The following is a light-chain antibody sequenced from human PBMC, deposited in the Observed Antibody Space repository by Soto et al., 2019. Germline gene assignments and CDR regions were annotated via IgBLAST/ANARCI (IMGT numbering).Light chain of an antibody. J-gene: IGKJ1*01. V-gene: IGKV3-15*01. CDR2: GAS. CDR3: QQYNNLPPWT. CDR1: QSVSSN. Sequence: EIVMTQSPATLSVSPGERATLSCRASQSVSSNLAWFQQKPGQAPRLLIYGASNRATGIPARFSGSGSGTTFTLPISSLRSEDFALYYCQQYNNLPPWTFGQGTKVEI.